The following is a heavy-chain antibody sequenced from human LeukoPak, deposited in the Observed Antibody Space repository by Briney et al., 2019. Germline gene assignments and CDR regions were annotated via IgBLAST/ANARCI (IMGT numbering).Heavy chain of an antibody. CDR2: IYYSGST. J-gene: IGHJ4*02. CDR3: ARGPPPPWDLLGGVGRVTFYFDY. CDR1: GYSISSSYY. D-gene: IGHD1-26*01. Sequence: PSETLSLTCTVSGYSISSSYYWSWIRQPPGKGLEWIGYIYYSGSTNYNPSLKSRVTISVDTSKNQFSLKLISVTAADTAVYYCARGPPPPWDLLGGVGRVTFYFDYWGQGTLVTASS. V-gene: IGHV4-61*01.